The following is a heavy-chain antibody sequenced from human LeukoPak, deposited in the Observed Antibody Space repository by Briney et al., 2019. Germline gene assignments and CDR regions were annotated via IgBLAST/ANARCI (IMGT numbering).Heavy chain of an antibody. V-gene: IGHV3-11*01. CDR1: GFSLIDNY. CDR2: ISSSGTTI. Sequence: GGPVRLSCAASGFSLIDNYMSWMRQAPGKALEGVSYISSSGTTIYYADSVKGRFTISRDHAKNSLYLQMNSLRAEDTAVYYCARPGANGTTYSFDYWGQGTLVSVSS. D-gene: IGHD1-1*01. CDR3: ARPGANGTTYSFDY. J-gene: IGHJ4*02.